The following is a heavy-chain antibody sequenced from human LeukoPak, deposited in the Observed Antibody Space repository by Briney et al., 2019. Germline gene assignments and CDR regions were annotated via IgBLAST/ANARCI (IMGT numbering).Heavy chain of an antibody. V-gene: IGHV3-21*01. CDR1: GFTFSSYS. J-gene: IGHJ4*02. Sequence: GGSLRLSCAASGFTFSSYSMNWVRRAPGKGLEWVSSISSSSSYIYYADSVKGRFTISRDNAKNSLYLQMNSLRAEDTAVYYCARASLRAAAGTLNYWGQGTLVTVSS. D-gene: IGHD6-13*01. CDR3: ARASLRAAAGTLNY. CDR2: ISSSSSYI.